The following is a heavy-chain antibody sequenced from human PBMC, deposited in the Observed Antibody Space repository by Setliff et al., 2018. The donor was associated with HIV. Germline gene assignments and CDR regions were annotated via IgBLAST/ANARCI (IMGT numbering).Heavy chain of an antibody. CDR2: ISKDGSER. Sequence: LSLSCAASGFTFSSYGMHWVRQAPGKGLEWVAVISKDGSERSYVDSVKGRFTISRDNAKNSLYLQMNSLRAEDTAVYYCARDPYPYADYGDWYFDLWGRGTLVTVSS. V-gene: IGHV3-30*03. J-gene: IGHJ2*01. D-gene: IGHD4-17*01. CDR1: GFTFSSYG. CDR3: ARDPYPYADYGDWYFDL.